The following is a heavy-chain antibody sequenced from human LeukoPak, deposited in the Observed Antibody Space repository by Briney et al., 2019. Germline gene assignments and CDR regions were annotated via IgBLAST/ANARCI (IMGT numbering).Heavy chain of an antibody. J-gene: IGHJ6*03. V-gene: IGHV1-8*03. D-gene: IGHD2-2*01. Sequence: ASVKVSCKAPGYTFTSYDINWVRQATGQGLEWMGWMNPNSGNTGYAQKFQGRVTITRNTSISTAYMELSSLRSEDTAVYYCARGPSSTSSYYYYYMDVWGKGTTVTVSS. CDR2: MNPNSGNT. CDR1: GYTFTSYD. CDR3: ARGPSSTSSYYYYYMDV.